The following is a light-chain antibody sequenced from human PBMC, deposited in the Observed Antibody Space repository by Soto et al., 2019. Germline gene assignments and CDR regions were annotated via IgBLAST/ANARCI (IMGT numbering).Light chain of an antibody. CDR2: KAS. V-gene: IGKV1-5*03. CDR3: QQYNSYSSWT. CDR1: QSISSW. Sequence: DIPMTQSPSTLSASVGDRVTSTCRASQSISSWLAWYQQKLGKAPKLLIYKASSLESGVASSFSGSGSGTEFTLTISSLQPDDFATYYCQQYNSYSSWTFGQGTKVEIK. J-gene: IGKJ1*01.